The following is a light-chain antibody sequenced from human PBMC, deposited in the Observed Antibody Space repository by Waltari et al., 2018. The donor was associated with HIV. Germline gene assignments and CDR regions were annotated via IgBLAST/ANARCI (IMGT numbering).Light chain of an antibody. CDR3: EQCGNSPWT. V-gene: IGKV3-20*01. Sequence: EIVLTQSPGTLSVSPGERATLSCRASQSVRSTSLAWYQQKPGQAPSLLIYGASRRATGFPDRFSGSGSVTDFTLTISRLEPEDFAVYYCEQCGNSPWTFGQGTTVEIE. CDR1: QSVRSTS. J-gene: IGKJ1*01. CDR2: GAS.